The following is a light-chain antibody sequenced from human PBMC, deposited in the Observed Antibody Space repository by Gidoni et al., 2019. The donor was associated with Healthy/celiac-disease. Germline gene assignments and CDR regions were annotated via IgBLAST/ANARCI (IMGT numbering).Light chain of an antibody. Sequence: EIVMTQSPATLSVSPGERATLSCRARQSVSSNLAWYQQKPGQAPRLLIYGASTRATGIPARFSGSGSGTEFTLTISSLQSEDFAVYYCQQYNNWPPLTFXGXTKVEIK. V-gene: IGKV3-15*01. CDR3: QQYNNWPPLT. J-gene: IGKJ4*01. CDR1: QSVSSN. CDR2: GAS.